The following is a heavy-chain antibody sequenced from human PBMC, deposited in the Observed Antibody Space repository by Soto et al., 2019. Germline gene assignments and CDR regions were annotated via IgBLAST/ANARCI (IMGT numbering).Heavy chain of an antibody. CDR1: RFTFSTYA. CDR3: ARAEAVSYYYGMDV. D-gene: IGHD6-19*01. V-gene: IGHV3-23*01. CDR2: VSGSGGST. J-gene: IGHJ6*02. Sequence: EVQLLESGGGLVQPGGSLRLSCAASRFTFSTYAMSWVRQAPGKGLEWVSSVSGSGGSTYYADSVKGRFTVSRDDSKNTLYLQMNSLRAEDTAVYYCARAEAVSYYYGMDVWGQGTTVTVSS.